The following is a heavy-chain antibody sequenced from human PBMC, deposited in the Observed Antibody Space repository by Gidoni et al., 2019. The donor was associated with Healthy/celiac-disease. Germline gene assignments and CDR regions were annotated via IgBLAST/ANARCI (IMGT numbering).Heavy chain of an antibody. CDR2: IYYSGST. Sequence: QVQLQESGPGLVKPSQTLSLTCTVSGGSISSGGYYWSWIRQPPGKGLEWIGYIYYSGSTYYNPSLKSLVTISVDTSKNQFSLKLSSVTAADTAVYYCARAGYDILRGAFDIWGQGTMVAVSS. D-gene: IGHD3-9*01. CDR1: GGSISSGGYY. J-gene: IGHJ3*02. CDR3: ARAGYDILRGAFDI. V-gene: IGHV4-31*01.